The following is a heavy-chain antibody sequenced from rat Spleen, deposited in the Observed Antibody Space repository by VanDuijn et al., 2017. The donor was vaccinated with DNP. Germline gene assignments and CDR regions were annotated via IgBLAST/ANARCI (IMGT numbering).Heavy chain of an antibody. CDR1: GFTFSDYS. D-gene: IGHD1-5*01. CDR3: ARHEEQPWFAY. J-gene: IGHJ3*01. CDR2: IVYDGSSS. V-gene: IGHV5-7*01. Sequence: EVQLVESGGGLVQPGRSLKLSCAASGFTFSDYSMAWVRQAPKTGLEWVATIVYDGSSSFYGDSVTGRFTISRDNAKSTLYLQMDSLRSEDTATYYCARHEEQPWFAYWGQGTLVTVSS.